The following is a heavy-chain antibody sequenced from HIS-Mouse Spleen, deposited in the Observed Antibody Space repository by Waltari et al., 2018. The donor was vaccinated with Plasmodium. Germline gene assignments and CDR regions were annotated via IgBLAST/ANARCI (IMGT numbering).Heavy chain of an antibody. CDR2: IKQDGSEK. D-gene: IGHD6-13*01. CDR1: GCTFCRYW. J-gene: IGHJ2*01. CDR3: ASSWYWYFDL. Sequence: EVQLVESGGGLVQPGGSLSLSLSASGCTFCRYWMSWVRQAPGKGMEWVANIKQDGSEKYYVDSVKGRFTISRDNAKNSLYLQMNSLRAEDTAVYYCASSWYWYFDLWGRGTLVTVSS. V-gene: IGHV3-7*01.